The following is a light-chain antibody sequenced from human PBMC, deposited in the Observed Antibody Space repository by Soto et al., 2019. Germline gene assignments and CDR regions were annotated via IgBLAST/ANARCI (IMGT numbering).Light chain of an antibody. Sequence: QSALTQPASGSGSPGQSITISCTGTSSDVGGYKYVSWYQQHPDKAPKLIIFEVSNRPSGISSRFSGSKSGNTASLTISGLQAEDEADYYCASYTSSSTSVIFGRGTKLTVL. J-gene: IGLJ2*01. CDR3: ASYTSSSTSVI. V-gene: IGLV2-14*01. CDR2: EVS. CDR1: SSDVGGYKY.